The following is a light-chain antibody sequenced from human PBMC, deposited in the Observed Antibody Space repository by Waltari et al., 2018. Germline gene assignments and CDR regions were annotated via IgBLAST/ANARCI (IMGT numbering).Light chain of an antibody. J-gene: IGLJ1*01. Sequence: QSALTQPASVSGSPGQSITISCTGTSSDVGGHDYVSWYPQHPGKAPKLMIYVVSKRPSGVSDRFSGSKSGNTASLTISGLQAEDEADYYFSSYPSINTFVFGTGTKVTVL. CDR1: SSDVGGHDY. CDR2: VVS. V-gene: IGLV2-14*01. CDR3: SSYPSINTFV.